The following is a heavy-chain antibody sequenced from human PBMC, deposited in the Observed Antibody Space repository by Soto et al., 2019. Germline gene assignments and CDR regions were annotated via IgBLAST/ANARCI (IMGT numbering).Heavy chain of an antibody. V-gene: IGHV3-33*01. CDR2: IWYDGSNK. Sequence: QVQLVESGGGVVQPGRSLRLSCAASGFTFSSYGMHWVRQAPGKGLEWVAVIWYDGSNKYYADSVKGRFTISRDNSKITLYLQMNSLRDEDTAVYYCARDRRVSPALYYGMDFWGQGTTVSVSS. CDR1: GFTFSSYG. D-gene: IGHD6-25*01. CDR3: ARDRRVSPALYYGMDF. J-gene: IGHJ6*02.